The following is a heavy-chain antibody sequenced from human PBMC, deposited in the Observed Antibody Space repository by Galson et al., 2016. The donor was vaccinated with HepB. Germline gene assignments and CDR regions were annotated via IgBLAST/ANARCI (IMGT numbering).Heavy chain of an antibody. J-gene: IGHJ3*02. V-gene: IGHV1-46*01. CDR3: ARGGNTEGDYEEFLNAFDI. Sequence: SVKVSCKASGYTFTSYYMHWVRQAPGQGLEWMGIIKPSGGDTSNAQKFQGRVTMTRDTSTSTVYLELSSLRSEDTAVYFCARGGNTEGDYEEFLNAFDIWGQGTMVTVSS. CDR1: GYTFTSYY. CDR2: IKPSGGDT. D-gene: IGHD4-17*01.